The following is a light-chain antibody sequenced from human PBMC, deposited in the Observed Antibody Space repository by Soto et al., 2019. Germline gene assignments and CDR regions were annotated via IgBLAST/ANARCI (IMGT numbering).Light chain of an antibody. V-gene: IGKV1-27*01. CDR3: QRYNTCPLS. J-gene: IGKJ1*01. CDR2: GAS. Sequence: DIQMTQSPSSLSAFVGDRVTITCRASLAISNYLAWYQQKPGKVPKLLIYGASTLESGVPSRFAGSGSVTELSLTITILQPEVVATYYFQRYNTCPLSFGQGTMVEIK. CDR1: LAISNY.